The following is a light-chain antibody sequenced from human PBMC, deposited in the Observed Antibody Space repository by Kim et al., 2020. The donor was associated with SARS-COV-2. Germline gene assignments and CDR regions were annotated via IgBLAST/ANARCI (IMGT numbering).Light chain of an antibody. Sequence: SYELTQPPSVSVSPGQTASITCSGDKLGDKYAFWYQQKPGQSPVLVIYQDSKRPSGIPERFSGSNSGNTATLPISGTQAMDEADYYCQAWDSSTGVFGGG. CDR3: QAWDSSTGV. V-gene: IGLV3-1*01. J-gene: IGLJ2*01. CDR2: QDS. CDR1: KLGDKY.